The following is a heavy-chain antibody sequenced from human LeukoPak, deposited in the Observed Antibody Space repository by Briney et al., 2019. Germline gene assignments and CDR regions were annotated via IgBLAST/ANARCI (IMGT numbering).Heavy chain of an antibody. CDR1: GFTVSSNY. CDR3: ASTGYSSSWYPDRPEYFQH. V-gene: IGHV3-53*01. CDR2: IYSGGST. J-gene: IGHJ1*01. Sequence: GGSLRLSCAASGFTVSSNYMSWVRQAPGKGLEWVSVIYSGGSTYYADSVKGRFTISRDNSKNTLYLQMNSLRAEDTAVYYCASTGYSSSWYPDRPEYFQHWGQGTLVTVSS. D-gene: IGHD6-13*01.